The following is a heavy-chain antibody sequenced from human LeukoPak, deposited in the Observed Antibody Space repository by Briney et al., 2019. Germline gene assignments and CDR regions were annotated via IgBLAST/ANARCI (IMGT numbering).Heavy chain of an antibody. CDR3: ARGLWVVPAAIGASDAFDI. Sequence: ASVKVSCKASGYTFTNYYMHWVRQAPGQGLEWMGGIIPIFGTANYAQKFQGRVTITADESTSTAYMELSSLRSEDTAVYYCARGLWVVPAAIGASDAFDIWGQGTMVTVSS. CDR1: GYTFTNYY. J-gene: IGHJ3*02. V-gene: IGHV1-69*13. CDR2: IIPIFGTA. D-gene: IGHD2-2*02.